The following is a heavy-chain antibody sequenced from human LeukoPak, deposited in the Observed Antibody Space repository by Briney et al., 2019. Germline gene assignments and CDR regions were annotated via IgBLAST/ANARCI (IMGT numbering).Heavy chain of an antibody. J-gene: IGHJ4*02. D-gene: IGHD1-26*01. CDR1: GLTFSSYE. Sequence: GGSLRLSCAASGLTFSSYEMNWVRQAPGKGLEWVSYISSSGSTIYYADSVKGRFTISRDNAKNSLYLQMNSLRAEDTAVYYCAGTNSGTYRRGYWGQGTLVTVSS. V-gene: IGHV3-48*03. CDR3: AGTNSGTYRRGY. CDR2: ISSSGSTI.